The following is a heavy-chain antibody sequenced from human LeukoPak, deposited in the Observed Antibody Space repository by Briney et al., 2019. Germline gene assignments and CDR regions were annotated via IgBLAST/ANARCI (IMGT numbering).Heavy chain of an antibody. CDR1: GFTFSSYG. J-gene: IGHJ6*02. CDR2: ISYDGSNK. CDR3: AKVGPYGDYPYYYYGMDV. Sequence: GGSLRLSCAASGFTFSSYGMHWVRQAPGKGLEWVAVISYDGSNKYYADSVKGRFTISRDNSKNTLYLQMNSLRAEDTAVYYCAKVGPYGDYPYYYYGMDVWGQGTTVTVSS. D-gene: IGHD4-17*01. V-gene: IGHV3-30*18.